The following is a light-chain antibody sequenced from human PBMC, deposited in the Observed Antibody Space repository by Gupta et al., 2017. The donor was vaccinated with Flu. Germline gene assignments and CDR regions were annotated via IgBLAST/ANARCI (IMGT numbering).Light chain of an antibody. CDR1: SSDVGGYNY. Sequence: SALTQPASVAGSPGPSTPISCTGTSSDVGGYNYVSWYQQHPGKAHKLMIYEVRNRPAEVANRFSGSESGNTASLTISGLQAEDEADYYCSSYTSSSTRVFGGGTKLTVL. CDR3: SSYTSSSTRV. V-gene: IGLV2-14*01. CDR2: EVR. J-gene: IGLJ3*02.